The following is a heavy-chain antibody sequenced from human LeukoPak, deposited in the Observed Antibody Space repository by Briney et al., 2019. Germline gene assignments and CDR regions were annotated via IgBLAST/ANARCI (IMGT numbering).Heavy chain of an antibody. V-gene: IGHV3-53*01. Sequence: GGSLRLSCAASGFTVSSNYMSWVRQAPGKRLEWVSVIYSGGTTYYPDSVKGRFTISRDNSKNTLYLQMSSLRAEDTAVYYCARLTVTYYFDYWGQGTLVTVSS. D-gene: IGHD4-17*01. CDR1: GFTVSSNY. J-gene: IGHJ4*02. CDR2: IYSGGTT. CDR3: ARLTVTYYFDY.